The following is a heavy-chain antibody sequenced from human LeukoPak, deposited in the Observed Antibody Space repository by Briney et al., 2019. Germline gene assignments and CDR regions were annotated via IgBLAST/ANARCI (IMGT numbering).Heavy chain of an antibody. D-gene: IGHD2-15*01. CDR2: INSDGSST. V-gene: IGHV3-74*01. CDR1: GFTFSSYW. CDR3: ARDLPRYCSGGSCYTGGAFDI. Sequence: GGSLRLSCAASGFTFSSYWMHWVRQAPGKGLVWVSRINSDGSSTSYADSVKGRFTISRDNAKNTLYLQMNSLRAEDTAVYYCARDLPRYCSGGSCYTGGAFDIWGQGTMVTVSS. J-gene: IGHJ3*02.